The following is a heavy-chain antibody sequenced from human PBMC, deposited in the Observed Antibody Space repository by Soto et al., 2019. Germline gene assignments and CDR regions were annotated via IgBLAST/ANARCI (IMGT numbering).Heavy chain of an antibody. D-gene: IGHD3-9*01. V-gene: IGHV1-18*01. Sequence: ASVKVSCKASGYTFTSYGISWVRQAPGQGLEWMGWIGAYNGNTNYAQKLQGRVTMTTDTSTSTAYMELRSLRSDDTAVYYCASKEMSYYDILTGSYPTDAFDIWGQGTMVTVSS. CDR3: ASKEMSYYDILTGSYPTDAFDI. CDR1: GYTFTSYG. CDR2: IGAYNGNT. J-gene: IGHJ3*02.